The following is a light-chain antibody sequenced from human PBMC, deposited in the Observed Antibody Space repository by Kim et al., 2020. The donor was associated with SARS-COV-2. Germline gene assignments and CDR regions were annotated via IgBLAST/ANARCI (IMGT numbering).Light chain of an antibody. CDR1: EDISSS. J-gene: IGKJ4*01. CDR3: QQFKTYPLT. V-gene: IGKV1-13*02. CDR2: DAS. Sequence: AIQLTQSPSSLSASVGDRVTIACRASEDISSSLAWYQQMPGEAPKLLLYDASTLQTGVPSRFSGSGYGTDFTLTISSLQPEDLATYYCQQFKTYPLTFGGGTKVDIK.